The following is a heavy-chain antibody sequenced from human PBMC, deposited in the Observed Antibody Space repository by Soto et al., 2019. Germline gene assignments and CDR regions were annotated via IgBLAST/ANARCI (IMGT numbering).Heavy chain of an antibody. J-gene: IGHJ4*02. CDR3: AKDTYYHDSSCSCVFDY. D-gene: IGHD3-22*01. Sequence: ESGGGVVQPGRSLRLSCADSGFTFTDYGMHWVRQAPGKGLEWVAVISYDGSNKNYADSVKGRFTISRDNSKNTLYLQMNSLRPEDPAVYYCAKDTYYHDSSCSCVFDYWGQGTLVTVSS. V-gene: IGHV3-30*18. CDR2: ISYDGSNK. CDR1: GFTFTDYG.